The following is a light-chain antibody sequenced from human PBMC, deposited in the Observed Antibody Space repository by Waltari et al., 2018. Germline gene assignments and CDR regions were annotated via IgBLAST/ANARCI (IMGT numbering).Light chain of an antibody. CDR1: TSVLHRSNNKNY. Sequence: DIVMNQSPESLAVSLGAWATILCKSSTSVLHRSNNKNYFAWYQQKPGTPPKLLIYWASTRKSWVPDRFSGSVSVTDFTRTISSLQAEDVAVYYCQQFQSHLRTFGQGTKVEIK. CDR2: WAS. CDR3: QQFQSHLRT. J-gene: IGKJ1*01. V-gene: IGKV4-1*01.